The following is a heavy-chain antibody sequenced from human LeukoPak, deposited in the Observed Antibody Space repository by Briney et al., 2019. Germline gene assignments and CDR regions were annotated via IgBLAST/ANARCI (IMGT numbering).Heavy chain of an antibody. D-gene: IGHD4-23*01. CDR2: INHSGST. J-gene: IGHJ4*02. V-gene: IGHV4-34*01. CDR1: GGSFSGYY. CDR3: ARGQLRWFPPFDY. Sequence: PSETLSLTCAVYGGSFSGYYWSWIRQPPGKGLEWIGEINHSGSTNYNPSLKSRVTISVDTSKNQFSPKLSSVTAADTAVYYCARGQLRWFPPFDYWGQGTLVTVSS.